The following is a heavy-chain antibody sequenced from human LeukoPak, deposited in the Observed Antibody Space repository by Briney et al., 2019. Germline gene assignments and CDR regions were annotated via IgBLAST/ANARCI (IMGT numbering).Heavy chain of an antibody. CDR2: ISAYNGNT. D-gene: IGHD3-22*01. CDR3: ARDGDDYYDSSGYSFDY. CDR1: GYTFTSYG. V-gene: IGHV1-18*01. J-gene: IGHJ4*02. Sequence: ASVKVSCKASGYTFTSYGISWVRQAPGQGLEWMGWISAYNGNTNYAQKLQGRVTMTTDTSTSTAYMELRSLRSDDTAVYYCARDGDDYYDSSGYSFDYWGQGTLVTVSS.